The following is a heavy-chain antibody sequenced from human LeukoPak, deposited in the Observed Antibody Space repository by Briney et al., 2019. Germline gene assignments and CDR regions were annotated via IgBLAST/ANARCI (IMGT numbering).Heavy chain of an antibody. V-gene: IGHV3-23*01. D-gene: IGHD3-3*01. CDR3: AKKGFDFWSGRTDY. CDR1: GFTFSSYA. Sequence: GGSLRLSCAASGFTFSSYAMSWVRQAPGKGLEWVSAISGSGGSTYYADSVKGRFTISRDNSKNTLYLQMNSLRAEDTAVYYCAKKGFDFWSGRTDYWGQGTLVTVPQ. J-gene: IGHJ4*02. CDR2: ISGSGGST.